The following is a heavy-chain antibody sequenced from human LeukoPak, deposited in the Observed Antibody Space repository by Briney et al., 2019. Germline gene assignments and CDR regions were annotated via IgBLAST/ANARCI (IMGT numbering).Heavy chain of an antibody. V-gene: IGHV3-74*01. CDR2: INTDGSST. J-gene: IGHJ4*02. CDR3: ARDMSWNSVSY. Sequence: GGSLRLSCAASGFTFSNFWMHWVRQAPGKGLVWVSRINTDGSSTAYADSVKGRFTISRDNAKNTLYLQMNNLRIEVTATYFCARDMSWNSVSYWGRGTLVTVSS. CDR1: GFTFSNFW. D-gene: IGHD1-7*01.